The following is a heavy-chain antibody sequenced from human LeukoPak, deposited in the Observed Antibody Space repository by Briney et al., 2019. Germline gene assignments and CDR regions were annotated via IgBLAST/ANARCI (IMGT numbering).Heavy chain of an antibody. V-gene: IGHV4-4*02. CDR3: ARDLDGYNPSFFY. Sequence: SETLSLTCAVSDGSISSSNWWSWVRQPPGKGLEWIGEIFYSGSTNYNPSLKSRVTISVDRSKNQFSLKLNSVPAADTAVYYCARDLDGYNPSFFYWGQGTLVTVSS. D-gene: IGHD5-24*01. CDR1: DGSISSSNW. CDR2: IFYSGST. J-gene: IGHJ4*02.